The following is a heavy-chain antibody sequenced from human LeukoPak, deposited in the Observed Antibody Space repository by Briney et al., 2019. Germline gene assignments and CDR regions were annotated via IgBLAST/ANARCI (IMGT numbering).Heavy chain of an antibody. D-gene: IGHD2-2*01. Sequence: ASVKVSCKASGGTFSSYAISWVRQAPGQGLEWTGGIIPIFGTANYAQKFQGRVTITADKSTSTAYMELSSLKSEDTAVYYCARGDLGYCSSTSCYNFDYWGQGTLVTVSS. CDR1: GGTFSSYA. CDR3: ARGDLGYCSSTSCYNFDY. CDR2: IIPIFGTA. J-gene: IGHJ4*02. V-gene: IGHV1-69*06.